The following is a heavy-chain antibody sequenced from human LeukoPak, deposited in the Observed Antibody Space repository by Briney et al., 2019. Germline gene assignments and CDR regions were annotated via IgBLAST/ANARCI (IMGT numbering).Heavy chain of an antibody. J-gene: IGHJ4*02. CDR2: INHSGST. D-gene: IGHD2-2*01. CDR3: ARGRLVVPAAMLGYFDY. CDR1: GGSFSGYY. Sequence: PSETLPLTCAVYGGSFSGYYWSWIRQPPGKGLEWIGEINHSGSTNYNPSLKSRVTISVDTSKNQFSLKLSSVTAADTAVYYCARGRLVVPAAMLGYFDYWGQGTLVTVSS. V-gene: IGHV4-34*01.